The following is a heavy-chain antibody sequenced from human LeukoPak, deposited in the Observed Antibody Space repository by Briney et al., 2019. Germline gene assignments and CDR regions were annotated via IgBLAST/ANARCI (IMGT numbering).Heavy chain of an antibody. D-gene: IGHD6-19*01. Sequence: PSQTLSLTCTVSCGSISGHHWTWIRQSPGKGLEWIGYIYYTGSTNYNPSLKSRVTISVDTSKNHFSLKLTSVTAADTAVYYCERGLAVAGIIFDYWGQGTLVTVSS. CDR2: IYYTGST. CDR1: CGSISGHH. CDR3: ERGLAVAGIIFDY. J-gene: IGHJ4*02. V-gene: IGHV4-59*11.